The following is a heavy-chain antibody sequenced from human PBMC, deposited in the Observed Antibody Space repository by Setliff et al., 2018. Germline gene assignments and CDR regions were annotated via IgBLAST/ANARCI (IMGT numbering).Heavy chain of an antibody. D-gene: IGHD4-17*01. CDR3: AKSQYGDYPLYNWFDP. V-gene: IGHV3-23*01. J-gene: IGHJ5*02. CDR2: ISGSGGST. Sequence: GGSLRLSCAASGFTFSSHAMSWVRQAPGKGLEWVSGISGSGGSTYYADSVKGRFTISRDNSKNTLYLQMNSLRAEDTAVYYCAKSQYGDYPLYNWFDPWGQGTLVTVSS. CDR1: GFTFSSHA.